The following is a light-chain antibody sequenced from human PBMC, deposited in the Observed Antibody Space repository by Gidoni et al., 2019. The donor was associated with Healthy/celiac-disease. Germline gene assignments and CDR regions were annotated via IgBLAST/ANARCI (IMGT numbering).Light chain of an antibody. V-gene: IGKV3-15*01. J-gene: IGKJ2*01. CDR1: QSVSSN. CDR3: QQYNNWPPYT. CDR2: GAS. Sequence: EIAMTHSPATLSVSPGERATLSCRASQSVSSNLAWYQRKPGQAPRLLIYGASTRATGIPARFSGSGSGTEFTLTISSLQSEDFAVYYCQQYNNWPPYTFGQGTKLEIK.